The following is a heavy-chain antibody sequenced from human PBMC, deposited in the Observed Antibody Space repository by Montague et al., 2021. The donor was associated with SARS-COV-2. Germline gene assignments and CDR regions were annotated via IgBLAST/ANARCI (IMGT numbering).Heavy chain of an antibody. Sequence: SETLSLTCTVSGASIRSGNSYWNWIRQPPGKGLEWIGYISYSGSTNYNPSLKSRVTISVDTSKNQLSLKLISATAADTAVYYCARIGYASVGYFSIYPDWGQGTLVTVSS. D-gene: IGHD2-2*01. CDR3: ARIGYASVGYFSIYPD. CDR2: ISYSGST. V-gene: IGHV4-61*01. CDR1: GASIRSGNSY. J-gene: IGHJ1*01.